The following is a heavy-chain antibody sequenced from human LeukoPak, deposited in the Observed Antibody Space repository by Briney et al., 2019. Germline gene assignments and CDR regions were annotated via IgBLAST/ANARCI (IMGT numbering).Heavy chain of an antibody. V-gene: IGHV3-30-3*01. D-gene: IGHD2-2*01. CDR2: ISYDGSNK. CDR1: GFTFSSYA. J-gene: IGHJ6*02. Sequence: GGSLRLSCAASGFTFSSYAMHWVRQAPGKGLEWVAVISYDGSNKYYADSVKGRFTISRDNSKNTLYLQMNSLRAEDTAVYYCARRPVVPARGYYGMDVWGQGPRSPPP. CDR3: ARRPVVPARGYYGMDV.